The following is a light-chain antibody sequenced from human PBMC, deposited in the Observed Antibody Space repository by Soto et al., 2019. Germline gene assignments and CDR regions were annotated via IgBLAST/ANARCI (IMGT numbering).Light chain of an antibody. CDR1: QSVGSNF. J-gene: IGKJ1*01. CDR2: AAS. CDR3: QQYGSPPWA. Sequence: IVLTQSPGTLSLSPGERATLSCRASQSVGSNFLAWYQQKRGQAPRILIYAASNRSSGIPDRFSGSGSGSDFTLTISILEPEDFAVYYCQQYGSPPWAFGQGTRVEI. V-gene: IGKV3-20*01.